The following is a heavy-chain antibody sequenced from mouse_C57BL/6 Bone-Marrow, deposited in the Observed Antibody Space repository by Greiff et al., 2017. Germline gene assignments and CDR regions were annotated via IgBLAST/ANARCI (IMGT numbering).Heavy chain of an antibody. CDR3: ASEPVDGNRFAY. Sequence: QVQLKESGPELVKPGASVKISCKASGYAFSSSWMNWVKQRPGKGLEWIGRIYPGDGDTNYNGKFKGKATLTADKSSSTAYMQLSSLTSEDSAVYFCASEPVDGNRFAYWGQGTLVTVSA. J-gene: IGHJ3*01. CDR1: GYAFSSSW. V-gene: IGHV1-82*01. CDR2: IYPGDGDT. D-gene: IGHD1-1*01.